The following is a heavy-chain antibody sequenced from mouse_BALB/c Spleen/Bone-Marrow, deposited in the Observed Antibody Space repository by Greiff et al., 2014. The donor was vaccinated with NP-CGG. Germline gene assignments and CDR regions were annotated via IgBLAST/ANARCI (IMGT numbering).Heavy chain of an antibody. Sequence: VQLKVSGAELVKPGASVKLSCTASGFNIKDTYMHWVKQRPEQGLEWIGRIDPANGNTKYDPKFQGKATITADTSINTAHLHLSSLTSEETAVYYCANEWFAYWGQGTLVTVSA. CDR3: ANEWFAY. CDR2: IDPANGNT. CDR1: GFNIKDTY. V-gene: IGHV14-3*02. J-gene: IGHJ3*01.